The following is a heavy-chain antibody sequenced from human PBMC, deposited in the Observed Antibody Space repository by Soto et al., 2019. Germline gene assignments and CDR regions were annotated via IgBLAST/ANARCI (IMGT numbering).Heavy chain of an antibody. CDR3: ARDTDCTGGRCYSLEY. D-gene: IGHD2-15*01. V-gene: IGHV1-69*08. CDR2: IIPILGIV. CDR1: GGTFSSYT. J-gene: IGHJ4*02. Sequence: QVQLVQSGAEVKKPGSSVKVSCKASGGTFSSYTLTWVRQAPGQGLEWMGRIIPILGIVNYAQKFQGRVTITADKSSSTGYMELSSLISEDTAVYYCARDTDCTGGRCYSLEYWGQGTLVTVSS.